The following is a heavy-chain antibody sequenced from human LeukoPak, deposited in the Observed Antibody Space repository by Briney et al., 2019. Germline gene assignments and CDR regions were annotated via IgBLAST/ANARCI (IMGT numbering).Heavy chain of an antibody. CDR3: ATSWGPDTSAFRWGRDGMDV. J-gene: IGHJ6*02. CDR1: GLTFNNYA. V-gene: IGHV3-23*01. D-gene: IGHD3-16*01. CDR2: ISKSGDHT. Sequence: GGSLRLSCAVSGLTFNNYAMSWVRQAPGKGLEWVSAISKSGDHTYYAASAKGRFTIYRDNPKNTQYLQMNSLRAEDTAVYYCATSWGPDTSAFRWGRDGMDVWGQGTTVIVSS.